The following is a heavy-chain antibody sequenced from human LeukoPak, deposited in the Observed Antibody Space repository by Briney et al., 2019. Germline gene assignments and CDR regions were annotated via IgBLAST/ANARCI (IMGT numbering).Heavy chain of an antibody. Sequence: PSETLSLTCTVSGGSITTYYWNWIRQPPGKGLEWIGYVFYSGSTNYNPSLKSRVTISVDTSKNQFSLKVTSVTAADTALYYCARDAVTYDAFDSWGQGAMVTVSS. CDR2: VFYSGST. V-gene: IGHV4-59*01. CDR3: ARDAVTYDAFDS. CDR1: GGSITTYY. J-gene: IGHJ3*02. D-gene: IGHD2-21*02.